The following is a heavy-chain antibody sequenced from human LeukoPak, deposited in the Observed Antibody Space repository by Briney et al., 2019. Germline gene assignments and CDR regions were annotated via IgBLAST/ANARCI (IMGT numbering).Heavy chain of an antibody. CDR3: ARGSVRGDY. Sequence: SGGSLRLSCAASGFPFSSYEMNWVRQAQGKGLEWVSYISSSGSTIYYADSVRGRFTISRDNAKNSLYLQMNSLRAEDTAVYYCARGSVRGDYWGQGTLVTVSS. D-gene: IGHD6-19*01. V-gene: IGHV3-48*03. CDR2: ISSSGSTI. CDR1: GFPFSSYE. J-gene: IGHJ4*02.